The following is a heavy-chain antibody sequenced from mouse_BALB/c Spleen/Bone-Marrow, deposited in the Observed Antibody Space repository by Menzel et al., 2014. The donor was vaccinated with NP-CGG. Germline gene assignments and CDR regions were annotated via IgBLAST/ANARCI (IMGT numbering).Heavy chain of an antibody. V-gene: IGHV14-3*02. Sequence: EVQLQQSGAELVKPGASVKLSCTASGFNIKDTYMHWAKQRPEQGLEWIGRIDPANGNTKYDPKFQGKAPITADTSSNTAYLQLRSLTSEDTAVDYCAKYSYASSLFAYWGQGTLVTVSA. CDR2: IDPANGNT. J-gene: IGHJ3*01. CDR3: AKYSYASSLFAY. D-gene: IGHD1-1*01. CDR1: GFNIKDTY.